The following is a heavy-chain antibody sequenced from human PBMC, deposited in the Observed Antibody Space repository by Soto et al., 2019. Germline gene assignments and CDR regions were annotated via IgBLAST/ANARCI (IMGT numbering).Heavy chain of an antibody. CDR1: GFTFSTYG. CDR2: ISGSGGST. V-gene: IGHV3-23*01. Sequence: EVQLLESGGGLVQPGGSLRLSCAASGFTFSTYGMSWVRQAPGKGLEWVSIISGSGGSTYYADTVKGRFTISRDNSKNTLYLQMNSLRAEDTAVYYCAKDPATIALAGTFDYWGQGTLVIVSS. D-gene: IGHD6-19*01. J-gene: IGHJ4*02. CDR3: AKDPATIALAGTFDY.